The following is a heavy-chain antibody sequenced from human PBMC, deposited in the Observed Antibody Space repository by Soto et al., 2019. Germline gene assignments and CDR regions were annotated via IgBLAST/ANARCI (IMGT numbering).Heavy chain of an antibody. CDR3: AKTPKRTTSFGLYYYYGMDV. D-gene: IGHD1-7*01. CDR1: GFTFSSYG. CDR2: ISYDGSNK. J-gene: IGHJ6*02. V-gene: IGHV3-30*18. Sequence: LRLSCAASGFTFSSYGMHWVRQAPGKGLEWVAVISYDGSNKYYADSVKGRFTISRDNSKNTLYLQMNSLRAEDTAVYYCAKTPKRTTSFGLYYYYGMDVWGQGTTVTVSS.